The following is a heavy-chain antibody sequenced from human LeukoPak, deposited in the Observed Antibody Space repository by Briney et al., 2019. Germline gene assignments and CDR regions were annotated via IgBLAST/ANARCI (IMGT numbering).Heavy chain of an antibody. D-gene: IGHD2-15*01. J-gene: IGHJ4*02. CDR3: AKGPNCSGGSCYVFDY. V-gene: IGHV3-48*01. CDR1: GFTFSSYA. CDR2: ISSSSSTI. Sequence: GGSLRLSCAASGFTFSSYAMNWVRQAPGKGLEWLSYISSSSSTIYYADSVKGRFTISRDNAKNSLYLQMNSLRAEDTALYYCAKGPNCSGGSCYVFDYWGQGTLVTVSS.